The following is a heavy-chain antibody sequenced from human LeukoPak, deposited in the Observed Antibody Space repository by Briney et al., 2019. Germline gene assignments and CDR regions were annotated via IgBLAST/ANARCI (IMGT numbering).Heavy chain of an antibody. J-gene: IGHJ4*02. CDR1: GYTFTTYG. CDR2: ISAYNGDT. V-gene: IGHV1-18*01. D-gene: IGHD2-2*01. Sequence: ASVKVSCKASGYTFTTYGISWVRQAPGQGLEWMGWISAYNGDTKYAQKLQGRVTMTTDTSTNTAYMELRSLRSDDTAVYYCARDRSAILYYLDYWGQGTQVTVSS. CDR3: ARDRSAILYYLDY.